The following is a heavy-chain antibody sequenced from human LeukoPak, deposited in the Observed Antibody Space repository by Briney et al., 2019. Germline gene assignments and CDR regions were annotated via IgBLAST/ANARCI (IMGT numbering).Heavy chain of an antibody. CDR3: GKDLNYGLDY. Sequence: GGSLRLSCAASGFIFSTYAMSWVRQAPGKGLEWVSALSGSGDKTFYADSVKGRFTISRDNSKNTLYLQMNSLRAEDTAVYYCGKDLNYGLDYWGRGTLVTVSS. D-gene: IGHD4-11*01. CDR1: GFIFSTYA. CDR2: LSGSGDKT. J-gene: IGHJ4*02. V-gene: IGHV3-23*01.